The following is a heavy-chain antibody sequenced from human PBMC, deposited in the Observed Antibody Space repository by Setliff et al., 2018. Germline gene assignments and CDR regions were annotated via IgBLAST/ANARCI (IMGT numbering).Heavy chain of an antibody. D-gene: IGHD2-2*02. CDR1: GGSISDYY. CDR2: INHSGST. J-gene: IGHJ6*02. V-gene: IGHV4-34*01. CDR3: ARDRQYCSSTSCYTSYFYYYAMDI. Sequence: SETLSLTCGGYGGSISDYYWSWIRQPPGKGLEWIGEINHSGSTNYNPSLKSRVTISLDTSRNQVPLKLSSVTAADTAVYYCARDRQYCSSTSCYTSYFYYYAMDIWGQGTTVTVSS.